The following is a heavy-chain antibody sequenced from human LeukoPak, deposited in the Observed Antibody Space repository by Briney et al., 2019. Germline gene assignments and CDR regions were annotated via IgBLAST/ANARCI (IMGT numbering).Heavy chain of an antibody. D-gene: IGHD5-12*01. Sequence: SVKVSCKASGGTFSSYAISWVRQAPGQGLEWMGGIIPIFGTANYAQKFQGRVTITADESTSTAYMELSSLRSEDTAVYHCARVAPWAPHVDIVATIYDWFDPWGQGTLVTVSS. CDR2: IIPIFGTA. V-gene: IGHV1-69*01. CDR1: GGTFSSYA. CDR3: ARVAPWAPHVDIVATIYDWFDP. J-gene: IGHJ5*02.